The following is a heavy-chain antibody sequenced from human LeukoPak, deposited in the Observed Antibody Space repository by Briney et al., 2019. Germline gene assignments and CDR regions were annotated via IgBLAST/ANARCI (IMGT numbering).Heavy chain of an antibody. J-gene: IGHJ4*02. D-gene: IGHD3-3*01. Sequence: GGSLRLSCKASGFIFSNYAMSWVRQAPGKGLEWVSIITGSGGNSYYTDSVKGRFTLSRDNSKNTLFLQMNSLRAEDAAVYFCAKKSLWSGPFDYWGQGTLVTVFS. V-gene: IGHV3-23*01. CDR2: ITGSGGNS. CDR3: AKKSLWSGPFDY. CDR1: GFIFSNYA.